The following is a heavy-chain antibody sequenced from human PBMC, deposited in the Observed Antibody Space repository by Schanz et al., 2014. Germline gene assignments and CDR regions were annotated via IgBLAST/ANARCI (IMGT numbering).Heavy chain of an antibody. J-gene: IGHJ1*01. V-gene: IGHV1-69*13. Sequence: QLVQSGAEVRKPGASVKVSCKASGGTFSSYAISWVRQAPGQGLEWIGGIIPIFGTANYAQKFQGRISITADESTSTAYMELSSLRSEDTAVYYCAKTDCSGGDCYEYWGRGTLVAVSS. CDR3: AKTDCSGGDCYEY. D-gene: IGHD2-21*02. CDR1: GGTFSSYA. CDR2: IIPIFGTA.